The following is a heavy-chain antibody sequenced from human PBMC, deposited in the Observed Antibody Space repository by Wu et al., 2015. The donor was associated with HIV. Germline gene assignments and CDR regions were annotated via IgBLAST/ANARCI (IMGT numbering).Heavy chain of an antibody. CDR1: GYTFTGYY. CDR3: ARERDRYCSGGSCYSDAFDI. CDR2: INPNSGGT. D-gene: IGHD2-15*01. Sequence: QVQLVQSGAEVKKPGASVKVSCKASGYTFTGYYMHWVRQAPGQGLEWMGWINPNSGGTNYAQKFQGRVTMTRDTSISTAYMELSRLRSDDTAVYYCARERDRYCSGGSCYSDAFDIWGQGTMVTVSS. V-gene: IGHV1-2*02. J-gene: IGHJ3*02.